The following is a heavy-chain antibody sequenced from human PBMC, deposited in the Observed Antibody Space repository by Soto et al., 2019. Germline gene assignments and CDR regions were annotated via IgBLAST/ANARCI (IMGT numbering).Heavy chain of an antibody. CDR3: ARRGSSSWYGY. D-gene: IGHD6-13*01. Sequence: QLQLQEWGPGLVKPSETLSLTCTVSGGSISSSSYYWGWIRQPPGKGLEWIGSIYYSGSTYYNPSTKGLVTISVYTAKNQFSLKLSSVTAADTAVYYCARRGSSSWYGYWGQGTLVTVSS. CDR2: IYYSGST. CDR1: GGSISSSSYY. J-gene: IGHJ4*02. V-gene: IGHV4-39*01.